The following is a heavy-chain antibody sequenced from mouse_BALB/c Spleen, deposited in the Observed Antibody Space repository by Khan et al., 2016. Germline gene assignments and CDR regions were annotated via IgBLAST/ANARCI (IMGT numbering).Heavy chain of an antibody. J-gene: IGHJ4*01. Sequence: QVQLKESGPGLVAPSQSLSITCTVSGFSIIAYGVNWVRQPPGKGLEGLGMIWGDGSTDYNSALKSRPNITKDNSKSQVFLKMNSLQTDDTAMYYCARDGWGYYAMDYWGQGTSVTVSS. CDR1: GFSIIAYG. D-gene: IGHD2-2*01. CDR3: ARDGWGYYAMDY. V-gene: IGHV2-6-7*01. CDR2: IWGDGST.